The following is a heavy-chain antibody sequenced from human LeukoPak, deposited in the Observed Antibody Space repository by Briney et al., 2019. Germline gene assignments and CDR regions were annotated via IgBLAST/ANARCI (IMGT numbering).Heavy chain of an antibody. V-gene: IGHV3-30*03. CDR1: GFTFSSYG. D-gene: IGHD3-9*01. CDR3: AREAPYYDILTGYYPIYYYYGMDV. Sequence: PGGSLRLSCAASGFTFSSYGMHWVRQAPGKGLEWVAVISYDGSNKYYADSVKGRFTISRDNSKNTLYLQMNSLRAEDTAVYYCAREAPYYDILTGYYPIYYYYGMDVWGQGTTVTVSS. J-gene: IGHJ6*02. CDR2: ISYDGSNK.